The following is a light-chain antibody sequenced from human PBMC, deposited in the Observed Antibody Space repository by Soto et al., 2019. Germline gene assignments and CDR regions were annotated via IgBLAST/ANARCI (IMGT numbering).Light chain of an antibody. CDR1: SSNIGPGYD. CDR2: GNS. CDR3: QSYDSSLSRV. V-gene: IGLV1-40*01. Sequence: QSALTQPPSVSGAPGQRVTISCTGSSSNIGPGYDVHWYQQLPGTAPKLLIYGNSNRPSGVPDRFSGSKSGTSASRAITGLQAEDEAVYYCQSYDSSLSRVFGGGTKLTVL. J-gene: IGLJ2*01.